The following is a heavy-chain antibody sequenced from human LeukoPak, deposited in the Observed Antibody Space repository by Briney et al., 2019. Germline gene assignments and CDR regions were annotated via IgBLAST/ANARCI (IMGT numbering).Heavy chain of an antibody. D-gene: IGHD3-3*01. CDR2: ISSSGSTI. V-gene: IGHV3-48*03. CDR1: GFTFSSYE. CDR3: ARLPDFWSGYYNWYFDL. Sequence: GGSLRLSCAASGFTFSSYEMNWVRQAPGKGLEWVSYISSSGSTIYYADSVKGRFTICRDNAKNSLYLQMNSLRAEDTAVYYCARLPDFWSGYYNWYFDLWGRGTLVTVSS. J-gene: IGHJ2*01.